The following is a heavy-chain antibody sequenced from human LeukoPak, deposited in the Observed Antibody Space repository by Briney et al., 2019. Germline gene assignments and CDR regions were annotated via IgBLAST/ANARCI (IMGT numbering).Heavy chain of an antibody. CDR3: AKRADSSAHSFDY. Sequence: GSLRLSCAASGFSFSRYGMKGVRQAPGKGLEWLSYIRSSDSTTYYADSVKGRFTISRDNAKNSLYLQMDSLRVEDTAVYYCAKRADSSAHSFDYWGQGTLVTVSS. J-gene: IGHJ4*02. D-gene: IGHD3-22*01. CDR1: GFSFSRYG. CDR2: IRSSDSTT. V-gene: IGHV3-48*04.